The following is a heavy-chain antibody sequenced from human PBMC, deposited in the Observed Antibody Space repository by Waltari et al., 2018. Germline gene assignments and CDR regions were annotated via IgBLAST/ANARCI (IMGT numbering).Heavy chain of an antibody. CDR1: GGSISSHY. CDR3: ARGKTKLGAFDI. D-gene: IGHD7-27*01. Sequence: QVQLQESGPGLVKPSETLSLTCTVSGGSISSHYWSWIRQPPGKGLEWIGYIYYSGSTNYNPSLKSRVTISVDTSKNQFSLKLSSVTAADTAVYYCARGKTKLGAFDIWGQGTMVTVS. V-gene: IGHV4-59*11. CDR2: IYYSGST. J-gene: IGHJ3*02.